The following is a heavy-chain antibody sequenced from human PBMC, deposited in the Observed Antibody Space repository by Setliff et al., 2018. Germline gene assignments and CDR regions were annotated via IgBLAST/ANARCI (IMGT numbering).Heavy chain of an antibody. V-gene: IGHV4-4*07. CDR1: GGTFSDYY. CDR3: ARESATIGEFPLYYFDK. CDR2: IYTDGST. J-gene: IGHJ4*02. D-gene: IGHD3-10*01. Sequence: TLSLTCAASGGTFSDYYWSWIRQPAGKGLEWIGQIYTDGSTNYNPSLKSRVTISVDKSKNQFSLKLSSVTAADTAVYFCARESATIGEFPLYYFDKWGQGIPVTVSS.